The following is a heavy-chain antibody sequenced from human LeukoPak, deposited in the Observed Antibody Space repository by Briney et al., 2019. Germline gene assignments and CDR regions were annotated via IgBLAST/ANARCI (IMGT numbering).Heavy chain of an antibody. CDR1: GFTFSSYG. J-gene: IGHJ4*02. CDR3: AKTPHPYSSSTLYFDY. V-gene: IGHV3-30*18. D-gene: IGHD6-6*01. CDR2: ISYDGSNK. Sequence: GRSLRLSCAASGFTFSSYGMHWVRQAPGKGLEWVAVISYDGSNKYYADSVKGRLTISRDNSKNTLYLQMNSLRAEDTAVYYCAKTPHPYSSSTLYFDYWGQGTLVTVSS.